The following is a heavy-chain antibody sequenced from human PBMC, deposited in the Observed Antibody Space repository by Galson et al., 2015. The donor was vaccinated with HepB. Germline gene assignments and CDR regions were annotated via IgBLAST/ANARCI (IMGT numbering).Heavy chain of an antibody. CDR2: ISGSGGST. V-gene: IGHV3-23*01. CDR1: GFTFSSYA. CDR3: AKRRSVWGCSGGSCLNLFDY. J-gene: IGHJ4*02. Sequence: SLRLSCAASGFTFSSYAMSWVRQAPGKGLEWVSAISGSGGSTYYADSVKGRFTISRDNSKNTLYLQMNSLRAEDTAVYYCAKRRSVWGCSGGSCLNLFDYWGQGTLVTVSS. D-gene: IGHD2-15*01.